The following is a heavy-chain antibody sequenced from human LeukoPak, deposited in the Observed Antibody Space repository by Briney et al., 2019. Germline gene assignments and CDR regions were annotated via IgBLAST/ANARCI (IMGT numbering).Heavy chain of an antibody. J-gene: IGHJ4*02. CDR2: INPNSGGT. CDR3: ARVQGEDIAVAGMEALRSLAFDY. V-gene: IGHV1-2*02. CDR1: GYTFTGYY. Sequence: ASVKVSCKASGYTFTGYYVHWVRQAPGQGLEWMGWINPNSGGTNYAQKFQGRVTMTRDTSISTAYMELSRLRSDDTAVYYCARVQGEDIAVAGMEALRSLAFDYWGQGTLVTVSS. D-gene: IGHD6-19*01.